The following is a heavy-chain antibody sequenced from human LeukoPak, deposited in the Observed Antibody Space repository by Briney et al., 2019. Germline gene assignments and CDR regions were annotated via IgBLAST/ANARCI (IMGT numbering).Heavy chain of an antibody. CDR2: IYSGGST. Sequence: TGGSLRLSCAASGFTVSSNYMSWVRQAPGKGLEWVSVIYSGGSTYYADSVKGRFTISRDNSKNTLYLQMNSLRAEDTAVYYCASSTAVRAFDPWGQGTLVTVSS. CDR1: GFTVSSNY. V-gene: IGHV3-53*01. D-gene: IGHD1-1*01. CDR3: ASSTAVRAFDP. J-gene: IGHJ5*02.